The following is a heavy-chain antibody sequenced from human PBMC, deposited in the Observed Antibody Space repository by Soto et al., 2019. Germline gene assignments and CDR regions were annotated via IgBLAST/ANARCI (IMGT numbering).Heavy chain of an antibody. CDR2: IIPILGIA. D-gene: IGHD6-6*01. CDR3: ARDRGKAARGKYYYGMDV. CDR1: GGTFSSYT. J-gene: IGHJ6*02. Sequence: ASVKVSCKASGGTFSSYTISWVRQAPGQGLEWMGRIIPILGIANYAQKFQGRVTMTRDTSTSTVYMELSSLRSEDTAVYYCARDRGKAARGKYYYGMDVWGQGTTVTVSS. V-gene: IGHV1-69*04.